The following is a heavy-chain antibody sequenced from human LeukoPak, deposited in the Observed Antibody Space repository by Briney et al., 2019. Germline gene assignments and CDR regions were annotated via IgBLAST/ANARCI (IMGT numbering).Heavy chain of an antibody. CDR1: GYTFTGYY. Sequence: ASVKVSCKASGYTFTGYYMHWVRQAPGQGLEWMGWISAYNGNTNCAQKLQGRVTMTTDTSTSTAYMELRSLRSDDTAVYYCASGPLGEMATPGWFDPWGQGTLVTVSS. J-gene: IGHJ5*02. CDR2: ISAYNGNT. V-gene: IGHV1-18*04. D-gene: IGHD5-24*01. CDR3: ASGPLGEMATPGWFDP.